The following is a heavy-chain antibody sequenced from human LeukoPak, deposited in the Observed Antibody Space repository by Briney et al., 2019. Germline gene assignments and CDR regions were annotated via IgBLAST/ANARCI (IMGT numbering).Heavy chain of an antibody. D-gene: IGHD6-13*01. Sequence: PSETLSLTCTVSGGSISSYYWSWIRQPPGKGLEWVGYIYYGGSTNYNPSLKSRVTISIDTSKNQFSLKLTSVTAADTAVYFCATGIATARVDFWGHGTLVTVSS. CDR1: GGSISSYY. J-gene: IGHJ4*01. CDR3: ATGIATARVDF. V-gene: IGHV4-59*01. CDR2: IYYGGST.